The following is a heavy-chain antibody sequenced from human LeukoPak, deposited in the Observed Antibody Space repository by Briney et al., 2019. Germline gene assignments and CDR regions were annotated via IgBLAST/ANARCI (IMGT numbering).Heavy chain of an antibody. D-gene: IGHD2-15*01. J-gene: IGHJ5*02. CDR3: AREAEACSGGSCSNWFDP. Sequence: GASVKVSCKASGYTFTGYYMHWVRQAPGQGLEWMGWINPNSGGTNYAQIFQGRVTMTRDTSISTAYMELSGLRSEDTAVYYCAREAEACSGGSCSNWFDPWGQGTLVTVSS. CDR1: GYTFTGYY. CDR2: INPNSGGT. V-gene: IGHV1-2*02.